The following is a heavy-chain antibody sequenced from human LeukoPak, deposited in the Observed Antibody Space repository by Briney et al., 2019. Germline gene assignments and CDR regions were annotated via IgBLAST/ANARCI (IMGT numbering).Heavy chain of an antibody. Sequence: GGSLRLSCAASGFTFSSYEMNWVRQAPGKGLEWVSYISSSGSTIYYADSVKGRFTISRDNAKNSLYLQMNSLRAEDTAVYYCARETFRGVTLSDYWGQGTLVTVSS. D-gene: IGHD3-10*01. J-gene: IGHJ4*02. V-gene: IGHV3-48*03. CDR2: ISSSGSTI. CDR3: ARETFRGVTLSDY. CDR1: GFTFSSYE.